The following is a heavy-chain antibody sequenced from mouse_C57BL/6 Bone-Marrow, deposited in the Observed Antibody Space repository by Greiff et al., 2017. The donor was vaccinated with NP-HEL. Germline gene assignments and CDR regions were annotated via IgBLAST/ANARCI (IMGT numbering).Heavy chain of an antibody. Sequence: QVQLQQSGPELVKPGASVKISCKASGYAFSSSWMNWVKQRPGKGLEWIGRIYPGDGDTSYNGKFKGKATLTADKSSSTAYMQLSSLTSEDSAVYFCALLRLYYYAMDYWGQGTSVTVSS. CDR1: GYAFSSSW. V-gene: IGHV1-82*01. CDR2: IYPGDGDT. D-gene: IGHD2-2*01. CDR3: ALLRLYYYAMDY. J-gene: IGHJ4*01.